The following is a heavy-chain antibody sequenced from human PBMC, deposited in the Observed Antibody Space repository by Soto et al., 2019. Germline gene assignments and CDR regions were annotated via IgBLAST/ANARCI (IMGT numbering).Heavy chain of an antibody. D-gene: IGHD6-13*01. CDR3: ARYSSSWYYYYGMDV. Sequence: PGESLKISCKGSGYSFTSYWIGWVRQMPGKGLEWMGIIYPGDSDTRYSPSFQGQVTISADKSISTAYLQWSSLKASDTAMYYCARYSSSWYYYYGMDVWGQGTTVTVSS. V-gene: IGHV5-51*01. CDR1: GYSFTSYW. CDR2: IYPGDSDT. J-gene: IGHJ6*02.